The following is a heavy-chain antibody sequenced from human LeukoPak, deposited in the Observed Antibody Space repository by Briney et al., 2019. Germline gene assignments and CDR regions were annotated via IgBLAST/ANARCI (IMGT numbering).Heavy chain of an antibody. V-gene: IGHV3-30-3*01. D-gene: IGHD3-10*01. Sequence: GGSLRLSCAAPGFTFSSYAMHWVRQAPGKGLEWVAVISYDGSNKYYADSVKGRFTISRDNSKNTLYLQMNSLRAEDTAVYYCARDPYYYGSGSIYWGQGTLVTVSS. CDR2: ISYDGSNK. J-gene: IGHJ4*02. CDR1: GFTFSSYA. CDR3: ARDPYYYGSGSIY.